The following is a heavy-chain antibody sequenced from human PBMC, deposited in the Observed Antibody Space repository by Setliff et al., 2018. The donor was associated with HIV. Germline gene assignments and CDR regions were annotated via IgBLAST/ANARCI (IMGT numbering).Heavy chain of an antibody. D-gene: IGHD3-3*01. Sequence: SVKVSCKASGGTFSSYAISWVRQAPGQGLEWMGGIIPIFGTANDAQQFQGRVTITADESTSTAYMELSSLRSEDTAVYYCARSAKSGAWTYYDFWSGYSYYYMDVWGKGTTVTVSS. CDR1: GGTFSSYA. CDR2: IIPIFGTA. V-gene: IGHV1-69*13. CDR3: ARSAKSGAWTYYDFWSGYSYYYMDV. J-gene: IGHJ6*03.